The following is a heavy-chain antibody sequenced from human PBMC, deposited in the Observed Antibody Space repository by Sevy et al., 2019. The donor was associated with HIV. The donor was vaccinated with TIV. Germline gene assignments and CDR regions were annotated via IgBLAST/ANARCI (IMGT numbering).Heavy chain of an antibody. V-gene: IGHV1-69*13. J-gene: IGHJ3*02. CDR1: GGTFSSYA. Sequence: ASVKVSCKASGGTFSSYAISWVRQAPGQGLEWMGGIIPIFGTANYAQTFQGRVTITADESTSTAYMELSSLRSEDTAMYYCARPPSGSGTAFDIWGQGTMVTVSS. D-gene: IGHD3-10*01. CDR3: ARPPSGSGTAFDI. CDR2: IIPIFGTA.